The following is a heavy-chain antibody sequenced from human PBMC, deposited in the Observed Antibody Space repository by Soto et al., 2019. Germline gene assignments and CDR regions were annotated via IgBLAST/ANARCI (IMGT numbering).Heavy chain of an antibody. CDR3: ARGPSGDKVDY. V-gene: IGHV4-59*08. CDR2: IYYSGNT. Sequence: SETLSLTCTVSGGSLSTYYWSWIRQPPGKGLEWIGYIYYSGNTNYNPSLKSRVTISVDASKNQFSLNLNSVTAADTAVYYCARGPSGDKVDYWGQGTLVTVSS. D-gene: IGHD7-27*01. J-gene: IGHJ4*02. CDR1: GGSLSTYY.